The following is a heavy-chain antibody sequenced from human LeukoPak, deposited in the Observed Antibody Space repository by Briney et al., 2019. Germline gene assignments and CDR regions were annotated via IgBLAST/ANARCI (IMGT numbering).Heavy chain of an antibody. D-gene: IGHD6-19*01. CDR3: AREVRGWYYFDY. CDR2: ITWNSGSI. CDR1: GFTFDDYA. J-gene: IGHJ4*02. Sequence: GGSLRLSCAASGFTFDDYAMHWVRQAPGKGLEWVSGITWNSGSIGYADSVKGRFTISRDNAKNSLYLQMNSLRAEDTAVYYCAREVRGWYYFDYWGQGTLVTVSS. V-gene: IGHV3-9*01.